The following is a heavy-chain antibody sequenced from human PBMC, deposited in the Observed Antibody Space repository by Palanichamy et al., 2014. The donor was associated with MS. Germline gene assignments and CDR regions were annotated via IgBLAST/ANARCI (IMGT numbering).Heavy chain of an antibody. J-gene: IGHJ4*02. V-gene: IGHV1-69*01. CDR3: ARKAGSSNCAGNHCYCLDS. D-gene: IGHD2-21*01. CDR1: GDTFNSFA. CDR2: IIPIFGTP. Sequence: QVQLVQSGAEVKEPGSSVKVSCKASGDTFNSFAFSWVRQAPGQGLEWMGGIIPIFGTPKYAQKFQGRVSITADESTTTVFMELTSLRSEDTAVYYCARKAGSSNCAGNHCYCLDSWGQGTRVTVSS.